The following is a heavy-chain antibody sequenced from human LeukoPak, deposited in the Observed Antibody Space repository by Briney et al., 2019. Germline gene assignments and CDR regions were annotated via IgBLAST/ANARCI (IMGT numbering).Heavy chain of an antibody. D-gene: IGHD6-13*01. CDR2: TYYRSKWYN. V-gene: IGHV6-1*01. CDR3: ARVGSSWTFDY. CDR1: GDSVSSNSAA. J-gene: IGHJ4*02. Sequence: SQTLSLTCAISGDSVSSNSAAWNWLTQSPSRGLEWLGGTYYRSKWYNDYAVSVKSRITINPDTTKNQFSLQLNSVTPEDTAVYYCARVGSSWTFDYWGQGTLVTVSS.